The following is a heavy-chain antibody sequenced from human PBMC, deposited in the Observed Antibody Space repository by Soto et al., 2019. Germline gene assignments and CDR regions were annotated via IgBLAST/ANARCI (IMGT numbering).Heavy chain of an antibody. CDR2: IYYSGST. CDR3: ARVWGGAFDI. CDR1: GGSISGYY. Sequence: QVQLQESGPGLVKPSETLSITCTVSGGSISGYYWSWIRQPPGKGLEWIGYIYYSGSTNYNPSLKSRVTISVDTSKNQFSLKLSSVTAADTAVYYCARVWGGAFDIWGQGTMVTVSS. J-gene: IGHJ3*02. V-gene: IGHV4-59*01. D-gene: IGHD3-10*01.